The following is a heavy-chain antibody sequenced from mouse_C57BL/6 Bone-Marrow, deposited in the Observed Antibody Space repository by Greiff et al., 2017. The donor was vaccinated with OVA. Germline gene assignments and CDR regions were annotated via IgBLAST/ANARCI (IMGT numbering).Heavy chain of an antibody. CDR2: IDPSDSET. J-gene: IGHJ4*01. CDR3: ASVYYDYDYAMDY. V-gene: IGHV1-52*01. CDR1: GYTFTSYW. Sequence: QVQLKQPGAELVRPGSSVKLSCKASGYTFTSYWMHWVKQRPIQGLEWIGNIDPSDSETHYNQKFKDKATLTVDKSSSTAYMQLSSLTSEDSAVYYCASVYYDYDYAMDYWGQGTSVTVSS. D-gene: IGHD2-4*01.